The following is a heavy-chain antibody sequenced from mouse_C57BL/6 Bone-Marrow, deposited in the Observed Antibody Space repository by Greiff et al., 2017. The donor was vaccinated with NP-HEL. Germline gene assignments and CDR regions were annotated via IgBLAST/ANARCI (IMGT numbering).Heavy chain of an antibody. CDR2: INPYNGGT. CDR1: GYTFTDYY. D-gene: IGHD2-3*01. Sequence: EVQLQQSGPVLVKPGASVKMSCKASGYTFTDYYMNWVKQSHGKSLEWIGVINPYNGGTSYNQKLKGKATLTVDKSSSTAYMELNSLTSEDSAVYYCARCGLLWYFDVWGTGTTVTVSS. CDR3: ARCGLLWYFDV. V-gene: IGHV1-19*01. J-gene: IGHJ1*03.